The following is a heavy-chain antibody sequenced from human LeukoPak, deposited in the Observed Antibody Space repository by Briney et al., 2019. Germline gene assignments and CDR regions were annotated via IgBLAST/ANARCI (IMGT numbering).Heavy chain of an antibody. CDR3: ARSLTAAAGDY. J-gene: IGHJ4*02. D-gene: IGHD6-25*01. V-gene: IGHV5-51*01. CDR1: GYRFTSYW. CDR2: IYPADSDI. Sequence: GESLHISCKGSGYRFTSYWIGWVRQIPGTGLEWMAIIYPADSDIRYSPSFQGQVTISADKSISTAYLQWSSLKASDTAMYYCARSLTAAAGDYLVQGTLVTVSS.